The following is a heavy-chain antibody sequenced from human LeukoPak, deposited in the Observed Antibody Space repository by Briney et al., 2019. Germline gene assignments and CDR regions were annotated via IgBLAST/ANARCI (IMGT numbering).Heavy chain of an antibody. D-gene: IGHD3-3*01. CDR3: PRAYPYYDFWSGYFDY. CDR2: IYSGGST. Sequence: GGSLRLSCAASGFTVSSNYMSWVRQAPGKGLEWVSVIYSGGSTYYADSVKGRFTISRDNSKNTLYLQMNSLRAEDTAVYYCPRAYPYYDFWSGYFDYWGQGTLVTVSS. J-gene: IGHJ4*02. CDR1: GFTVSSNY. V-gene: IGHV3-66*02.